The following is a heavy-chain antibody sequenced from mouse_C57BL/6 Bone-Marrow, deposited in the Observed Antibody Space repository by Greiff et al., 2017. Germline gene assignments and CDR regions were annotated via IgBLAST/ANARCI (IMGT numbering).Heavy chain of an antibody. CDR1: GYTFTSYW. V-gene: IGHV1-61*01. CDR3: ARLGVFPMDY. J-gene: IGHJ4*01. Sequence: QVQLQQPGAELVRPGSSVKLSCKASGYTFTSYWMDWVKQRPGQGLEWIGNIYPSDSETHYNPKFKDKATLTVDKSSSTAYMQLSSLTSEDSAVYYCARLGVFPMDYWGQGTSVTVSS. CDR2: IYPSDSET.